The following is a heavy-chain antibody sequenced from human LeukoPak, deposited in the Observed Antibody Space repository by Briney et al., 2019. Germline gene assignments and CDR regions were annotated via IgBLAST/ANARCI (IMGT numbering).Heavy chain of an antibody. Sequence: SVKVSCKASGGTFSSYAISWVRQAPGQGLEWMGGIIPIFGTANYAQKFQGRVTITADESTSTAYMELRSLRSDDTAVYYCARTLNPYYYDSSGYYYVYWGQGTLVTVSS. J-gene: IGHJ4*02. V-gene: IGHV1-69*13. D-gene: IGHD3-22*01. CDR3: ARTLNPYYYDSSGYYYVY. CDR2: IIPIFGTA. CDR1: GGTFSSYA.